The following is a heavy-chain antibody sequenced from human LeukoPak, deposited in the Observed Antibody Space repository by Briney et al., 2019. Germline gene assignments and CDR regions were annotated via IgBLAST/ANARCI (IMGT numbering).Heavy chain of an antibody. CDR3: ARTYYYGSGSYYNPRGYFDY. CDR1: GGSFSGYY. Sequence: SETLSLTCAVYGGSFSGYYWSWIRQPPGKGLEWIGEINHSGSTNYNPSLKSRVTISVDTSKNQFSLKLSSVTAADTAVHYCARTYYYGSGSYYNPRGYFDYWGQGTLVTVSS. J-gene: IGHJ4*02. V-gene: IGHV4-34*01. CDR2: INHSGST. D-gene: IGHD3-10*01.